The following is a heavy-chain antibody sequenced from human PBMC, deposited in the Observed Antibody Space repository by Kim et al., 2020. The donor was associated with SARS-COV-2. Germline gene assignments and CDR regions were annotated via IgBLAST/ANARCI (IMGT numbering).Heavy chain of an antibody. CDR3: ARAAPYDSSGYYLKYNYYYGMDV. CDR1: GYTFTNYF. J-gene: IGHJ6*02. CDR2: INPSGGDT. Sequence: ASVKVSCKASGYTFTNYFIHWVRQAPGQGLQWMGIINPSGGDTTYAQKLQGRVTMTRDTSTSTVYMELSSLRSEDTAVYYCARAAPYDSSGYYLKYNYYYGMDVWGQGTTVTVSS. V-gene: IGHV1-46*04. D-gene: IGHD3-22*01.